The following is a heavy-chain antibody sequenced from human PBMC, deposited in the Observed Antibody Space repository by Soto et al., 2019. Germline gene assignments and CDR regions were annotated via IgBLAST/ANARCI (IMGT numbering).Heavy chain of an antibody. D-gene: IGHD2-2*01. V-gene: IGHV1-46*01. J-gene: IGHJ6*02. CDR1: GYTFTSYY. CDR3: AKDLVLSVLVPAAMRYYYGMDV. Sequence: ASVKVSCKASGYTFTSYYMHWVRQAPGQGLEWMGKINPRGGGTSSAQKFQGRVTMTRDTSTTTVYMELSSLRSEDTAVYYCAKDLVLSVLVPAAMRYYYGMDVWG. CDR2: INPRGGGT.